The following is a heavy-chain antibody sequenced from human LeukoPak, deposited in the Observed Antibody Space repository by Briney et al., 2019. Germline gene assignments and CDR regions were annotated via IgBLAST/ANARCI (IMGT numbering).Heavy chain of an antibody. V-gene: IGHV3-23*01. J-gene: IGHJ4*02. CDR1: GFTFSNHA. Sequence: TGGSLRLSCAASGFTFSNHAMTWVRQAPGKGLEWVSEITGSGSSTYYADSVKGRFTISRHNSKNTLFLQMNSVRAEDTATYYCAREWFDFDYWGQGILVTVSS. CDR3: AREWFDFDY. CDR2: ITGSGSST. D-gene: IGHD3-22*01.